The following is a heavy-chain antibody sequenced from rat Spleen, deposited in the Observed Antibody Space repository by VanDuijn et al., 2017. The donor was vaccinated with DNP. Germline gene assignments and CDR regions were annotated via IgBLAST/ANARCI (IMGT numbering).Heavy chain of an antibody. V-gene: IGHV2-63*01. CDR1: GISLTGNS. Sequence: QVQLKESGPGLVQPSQTLSLTCTVSGISLTGNSVHWVRQPLGKGLELMGRMRYNGDTSYYSGLKSRLSISRDTSKNQVFLKMNSLQIDDTGTYYCTREVDYWGQGVMVTVSS. CDR2: MRYNGDT. J-gene: IGHJ2*01. CDR3: TREVDY.